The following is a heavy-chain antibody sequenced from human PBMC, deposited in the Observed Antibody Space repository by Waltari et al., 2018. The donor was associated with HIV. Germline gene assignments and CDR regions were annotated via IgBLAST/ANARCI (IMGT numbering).Heavy chain of an antibody. J-gene: IGHJ4*02. CDR1: GFTFSTYA. D-gene: IGHD6-13*01. Sequence: QEQLVESGGGVVQPGRSLRLSCAASGFTFSTYAMHWLRQAPGKGLEWVAFTSYDGNYEYYADSVRGRFIISRDNFKNTLYLQMNNLRGADTAVYYCVRDYSSNWPYYFDLWGQGSLVTVSS. CDR2: TSYDGNYE. CDR3: VRDYSSNWPYYFDL. V-gene: IGHV3-30*01.